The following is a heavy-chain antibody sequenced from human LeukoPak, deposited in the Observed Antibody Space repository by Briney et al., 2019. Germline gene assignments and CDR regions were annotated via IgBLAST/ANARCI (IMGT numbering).Heavy chain of an antibody. CDR3: AKDPNGDYVGAFDS. Sequence: GGSLRLSCAASGFTFSNYALIWVRQAPERGLQWVSAITGSGAGTYYEDSVKGRFTISRDNSKNTLYLQMNSLRAEDTAVYYCAKDPNGDYVGAFDSWGQGTMVTVSS. CDR1: GFTFSNYA. V-gene: IGHV3-23*01. CDR2: ITGSGAGT. J-gene: IGHJ3*02. D-gene: IGHD4-17*01.